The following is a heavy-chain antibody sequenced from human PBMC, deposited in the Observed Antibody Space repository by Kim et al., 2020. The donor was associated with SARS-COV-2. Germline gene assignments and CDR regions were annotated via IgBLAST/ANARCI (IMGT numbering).Heavy chain of an antibody. CDR2: ISYDGSNK. CDR1: GFTFSSYG. V-gene: IGHV3-30*18. J-gene: IGHJ6*02. D-gene: IGHD1-26*01. CDR3: AKDREWELLWWSGLHTENGMDV. Sequence: GGSLRLSCAASGFTFSSYGMHWVRQAPGKGLEWVAVISYDGSNKYYADSVKGRFTISRDNSKNTLYLQMNSLRAEDTAVYYCAKDREWELLWWSGLHTENGMDVWGQGTTVTVSS.